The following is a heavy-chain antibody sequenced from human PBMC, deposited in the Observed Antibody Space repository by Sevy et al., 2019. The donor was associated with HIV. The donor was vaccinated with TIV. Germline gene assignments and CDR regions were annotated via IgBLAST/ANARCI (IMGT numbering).Heavy chain of an antibody. D-gene: IGHD5-18*01. CDR2: FIPILHTS. CDR3: AILGSQLWHRPDMDV. J-gene: IGHJ6*02. Sequence: ASVKVSCKASGGSLSSYAISWVRQAPGQGLEWMGGFIPILHTSKYTQKLQGRLTITADESTSTANMELSSLRSEDTAIYYCAILGSQLWHRPDMDVWGQGTTVTVSS. V-gene: IGHV1-69*13. CDR1: GGSLSSYA.